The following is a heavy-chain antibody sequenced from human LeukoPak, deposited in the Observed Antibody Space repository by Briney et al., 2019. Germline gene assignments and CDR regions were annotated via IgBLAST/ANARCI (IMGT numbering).Heavy chain of an antibody. V-gene: IGHV1-2*02. D-gene: IGHD4-23*01. J-gene: IGHJ4*02. CDR2: VNPKNGGT. CDR1: GYTFPGHH. CDR3: ARDGYGGNSFDY. Sequence: ASVKVSCKASGYTFPGHHIHWVRQAPGQGLEWMGWVNPKNGGTNYAQKFQGRVTMTRDTSINTAFMELSRLNSDDTAVYFCARDGYGGNSFDYWGQGTLVTVSS.